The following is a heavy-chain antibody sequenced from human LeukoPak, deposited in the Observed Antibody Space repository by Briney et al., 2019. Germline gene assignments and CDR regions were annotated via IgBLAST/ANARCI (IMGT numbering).Heavy chain of an antibody. Sequence: GGSLRLSCAASGFTFSSYAMSWVRQAPGKGLEWVSAISGSGGSTYYADPVKGRFTISRDNSKNTVFLQMNSLRHEDTAIYYCVIWGDYDVLTGYYVPDYWGQGTLVTVSS. V-gene: IGHV3-23*01. CDR1: GFTFSSYA. D-gene: IGHD3-9*01. J-gene: IGHJ4*02. CDR2: ISGSGGST. CDR3: VIWGDYDVLTGYYVPDY.